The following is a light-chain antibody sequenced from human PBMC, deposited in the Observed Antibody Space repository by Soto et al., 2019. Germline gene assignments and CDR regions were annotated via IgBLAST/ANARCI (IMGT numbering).Light chain of an antibody. Sequence: SPATLSLSPGERATLSCRASQSVSSYLAWYQQKPGQAPRLLIYDASNRATGIPARFSGSGSGTDFTLTISSLEPEDFAVYYGQERSNWPPTFGQGTRLEMK. V-gene: IGKV3-11*01. CDR2: DAS. CDR1: QSVSSY. J-gene: IGKJ5*01. CDR3: QERSNWPPT.